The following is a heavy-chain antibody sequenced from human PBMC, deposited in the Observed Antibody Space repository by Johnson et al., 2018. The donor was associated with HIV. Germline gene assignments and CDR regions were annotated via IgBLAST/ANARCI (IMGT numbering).Heavy chain of an antibody. CDR3: AKGLVYADPDDAFDI. Sequence: EVQLVESGGGVVRPGGSLRLSCAASGFTFSDYYMSWIRQAPGKGLVWVSRINSDGSSTSYADSVKGRFTISRDNSKNTLYLQMNSLRAEDTAVYYCAKGLVYADPDDAFDIWGQGTMVTVSS. D-gene: IGHD2-8*01. CDR1: GFTFSDYY. J-gene: IGHJ3*02. V-gene: IGHV3-74*02. CDR2: INSDGSST.